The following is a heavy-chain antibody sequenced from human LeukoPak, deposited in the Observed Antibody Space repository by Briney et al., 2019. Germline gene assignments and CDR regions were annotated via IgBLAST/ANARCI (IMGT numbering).Heavy chain of an antibody. Sequence: PSETLSLTCTVSGGAISSSSYDWGWIRQPPGKWLELVGSIYYSGSTYYNPSLKSRVTISVDTSKNQFSLKLSSVAAADTAVYYCARGRRTGSGGNSNTWFDPWGQGTLVTVSS. D-gene: IGHD4-23*01. V-gene: IGHV4-39*07. J-gene: IGHJ5*02. CDR3: ARGRRTGSGGNSNTWFDP. CDR2: IYYSGST. CDR1: GGAISSSSYD.